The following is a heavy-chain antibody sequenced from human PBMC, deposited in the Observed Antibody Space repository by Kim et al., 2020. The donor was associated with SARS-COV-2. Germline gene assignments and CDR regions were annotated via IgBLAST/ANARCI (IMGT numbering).Heavy chain of an antibody. CDR2: IWYDGSYK. V-gene: IGHV3-33*06. CDR1: GFTFSSYG. J-gene: IGHJ4*02. Sequence: GGSLRHSCAASGFTFSSYGMHWVRQAPGKGLEWVAVIWYDGSYKYYGDSVKGRFTISRDNSKNTLYLQMNSLRAEDTAVYYCAKGRDGYPIDYWGQVTLV. CDR3: AKGRDGYPIDY. D-gene: IGHD5-12*01.